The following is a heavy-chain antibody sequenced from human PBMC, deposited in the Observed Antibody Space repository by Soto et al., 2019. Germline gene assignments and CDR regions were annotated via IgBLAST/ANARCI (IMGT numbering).Heavy chain of an antibody. CDR3: TRENIENSDGLYDAFGI. CDR2: MNPKSGGA. J-gene: IGHJ3*02. V-gene: IGHV1-2*02. CDR1: GYTFTDSY. D-gene: IGHD5-18*01. Sequence: ASVKVSCKTSGYTFTDSYTHWVRQAPGQGLEWMGWMNPKSGGAYFAQKFQGRVTLTRDTSIGTAYIEVNSLTSDDTAVYFCTRENIENSDGLYDAFGIWGQGTTVTVSS.